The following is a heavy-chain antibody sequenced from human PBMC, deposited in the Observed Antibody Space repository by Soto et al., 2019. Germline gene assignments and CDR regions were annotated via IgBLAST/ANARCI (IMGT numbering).Heavy chain of an antibody. D-gene: IGHD4-17*01. V-gene: IGHV4-31*03. CDR2: IFYTGST. CDR1: GGSITSASYH. J-gene: IGHJ4*02. Sequence: QVQLQESGPGLVQPSETLSLTCSVSGGSITSASYHLSWLRQHPGKGLEFIGYIFYTGSTYYNPSLEPRLTISVDTSTNHVSLRLNAVAAADPAVYYCARIYYGDAAFASWGRRILVNVSS. CDR3: ARIYYGDAAFAS.